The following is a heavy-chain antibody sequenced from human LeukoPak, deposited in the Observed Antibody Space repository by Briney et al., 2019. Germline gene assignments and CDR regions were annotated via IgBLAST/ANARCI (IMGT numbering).Heavy chain of an antibody. D-gene: IGHD6-19*01. CDR3: TKLVSSGWYYDY. CDR1: GGSISSNY. CDR2: IYYSGST. J-gene: IGHJ4*02. Sequence: SETLSLTCTVSGGSISSNYWSWIRRPPGKGLESIGYIYYSGSTNYNPSLKSRVTMSVDTSKNQFSLKVSSVTAADTAVYYCTKLVSSGWYYDYWGQGTLVTVSS. V-gene: IGHV4-59*08.